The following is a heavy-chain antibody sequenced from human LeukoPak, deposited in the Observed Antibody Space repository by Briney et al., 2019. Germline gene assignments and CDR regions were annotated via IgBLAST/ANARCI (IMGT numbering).Heavy chain of an antibody. CDR2: ISSSGSTI. CDR1: GFTFSSYA. CDR3: ARDNYDSSGPYYFDY. D-gene: IGHD3-22*01. J-gene: IGHJ4*02. V-gene: IGHV3-48*03. Sequence: GGSLRLSCAASGFTFSSYAMSWVRQAPGKGLEWVSAISSSGSTIYYADSVKGRFTISRDNARNSLYLQMNSLRAEDTAVYYCARDNYDSSGPYYFDYWGQGTLVTVSS.